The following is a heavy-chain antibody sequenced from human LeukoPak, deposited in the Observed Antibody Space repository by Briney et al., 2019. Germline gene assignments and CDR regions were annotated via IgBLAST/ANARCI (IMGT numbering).Heavy chain of an antibody. D-gene: IGHD3-10*01. V-gene: IGHV3-21*01. CDR2: ISSSSNFI. Sequence: GGSLRLSCAASGFTFSSYSMNWVRQAPGKGLEWVSSISSSSNFIYYADSVKGRFTISRDNAKNTLYLQMNSLRAEDTAVYYCARDQNSYYYGSGSAHDAFAIWGQGTMVTVSS. CDR1: GFTFSSYS. J-gene: IGHJ3*02. CDR3: ARDQNSYYYGSGSAHDAFAI.